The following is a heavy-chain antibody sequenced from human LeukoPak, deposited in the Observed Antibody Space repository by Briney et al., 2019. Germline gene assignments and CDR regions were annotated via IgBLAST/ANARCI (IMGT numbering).Heavy chain of an antibody. CDR3: ARVENYDFWSGYYPWYFDY. D-gene: IGHD3-3*01. CDR2: INPNSGGT. CDR1: GYTFTGYY. Sequence: ASVKVSCKASGYTFTGYYMHWVRQAPGQGLEWMGWINPNSGGTNYAQKFQGRVTMTRDTSISTAYMELSRLRSDDTAVYYCARVENYDFWSGYYPWYFDYWGQGTLVTVSS. V-gene: IGHV1-2*02. J-gene: IGHJ4*02.